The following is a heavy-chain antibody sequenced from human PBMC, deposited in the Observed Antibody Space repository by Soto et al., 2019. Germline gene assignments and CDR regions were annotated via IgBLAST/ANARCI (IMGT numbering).Heavy chain of an antibody. V-gene: IGHV1-69*13. CDR2: ITPIFGTA. Sequence: SVKVSCKASGGTFSRYAISWVRQAPGQGLEWMGGITPIFGTANYAQKFQGRVTITADESTSTAYMELSSLRFEDTAVYYCARAIVGPTTTGWLDPWGQGTLVTVSS. CDR1: GGTFSRYA. J-gene: IGHJ5*02. CDR3: ARAIVGPTTTGWLDP. D-gene: IGHD1-26*01.